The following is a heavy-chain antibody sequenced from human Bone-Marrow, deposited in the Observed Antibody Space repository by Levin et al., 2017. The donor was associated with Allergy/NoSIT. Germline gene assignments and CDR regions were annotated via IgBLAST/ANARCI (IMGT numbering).Heavy chain of an antibody. CDR3: AKDLWSSGSCYRLFDS. D-gene: IGHD2-15*01. CDR2: ISNPGGTT. CDR1: GFTFSNYA. V-gene: IGHV3-23*01. Sequence: PGGSLRLSCAASGFTFSNYAMSWVRQAPGQGLEWVSGISNPGGTTYYADSVKGRFTISRDNSKHTLYLQMNSLRASDTAVYYGAKDLWSSGSCYRLFDSWGQGTLVTVSS. J-gene: IGHJ4*02.